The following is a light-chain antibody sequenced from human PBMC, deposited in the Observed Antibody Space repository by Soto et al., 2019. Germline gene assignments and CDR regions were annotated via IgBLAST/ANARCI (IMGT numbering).Light chain of an antibody. CDR2: SAS. CDR1: RTVDGNY. J-gene: IGKJ1*01. Sequence: PGERATLSCMSSRTVDGNYLAWYHQKPGQAPRLLIHSASTRAPGIPDRFSGSGSGTEFTLTISSLQPDDSATYYCQQYSYYRTFGQGTKVDIK. CDR3: QQYSYYRT. V-gene: IGKV3-20*01.